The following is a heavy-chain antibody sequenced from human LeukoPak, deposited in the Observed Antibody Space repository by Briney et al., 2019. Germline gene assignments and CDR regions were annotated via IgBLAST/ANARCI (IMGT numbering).Heavy chain of an antibody. J-gene: IGHJ6*02. CDR3: ARSPHSSSWNYYGMDV. D-gene: IGHD6-13*01. CDR2: ISDSGDDT. V-gene: IGHV3-23*01. Sequence: GGSLRLSCAASGFTFSSYSMNWVRQAPGKGLEWVSAISDSGDDTYYADSVKGRFTISRDNSKNTLYLQMNSLRAEDTAVYYCARSPHSSSWNYYGMDVWGQGTTVTVSS. CDR1: GFTFSSYS.